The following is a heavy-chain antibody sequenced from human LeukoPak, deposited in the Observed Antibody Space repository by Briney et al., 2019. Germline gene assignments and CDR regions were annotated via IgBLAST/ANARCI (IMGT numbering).Heavy chain of an antibody. Sequence: PGGSLRLSCAASGFTFSRFYMTWVRQAPGTGLEWVANIHQDGSEKNYVDSVKGRFTISRDNAQSSLYLQMNSLRAEDTAVYYCARGAAARPHYYFYYMDFWGKGTTVTVS. J-gene: IGHJ6*03. CDR1: GFTFSRFY. CDR3: ARGAAARPHYYFYYMDF. CDR2: IHQDGSEK. V-gene: IGHV3-7*01. D-gene: IGHD6-6*01.